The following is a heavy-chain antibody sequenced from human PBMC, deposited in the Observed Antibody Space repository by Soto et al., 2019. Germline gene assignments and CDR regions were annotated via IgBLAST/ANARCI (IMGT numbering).Heavy chain of an antibody. J-gene: IGHJ5*02. CDR1: GFTFSDYY. D-gene: IGHD2-15*01. V-gene: IGHV3-11*06. Sequence: GGSLRLSCAASGFTFSDYYMSWIRQAPGKGLEWVSYIGSSSSYTNYADSVKGRFTISRDNAKNSLYLQMNSLRAEDTAVYYCASTHDIVVVVAATGPWFDPWGQGTLVTVSS. CDR2: IGSSSSYT. CDR3: ASTHDIVVVVAATGPWFDP.